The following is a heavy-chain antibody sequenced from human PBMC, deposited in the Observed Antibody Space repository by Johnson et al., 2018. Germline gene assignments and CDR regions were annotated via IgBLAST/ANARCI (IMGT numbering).Heavy chain of an antibody. Sequence: VQLVQSGGGVVQPGRSLRLSCAASGFTFSSYSMNWVRQAPGKGLEWVSSISSSSSYIYYADSVKGRFTISRDNSKNPLYLQMNSLRAEDTAVYYCAGDYGRGWPPDAFDIWGQGTMVTVSS. CDR1: GFTFSSYS. CDR2: ISSSSSYI. CDR3: AGDYGRGWPPDAFDI. J-gene: IGHJ3*02. V-gene: IGHV3-21*01. D-gene: IGHD6-19*01.